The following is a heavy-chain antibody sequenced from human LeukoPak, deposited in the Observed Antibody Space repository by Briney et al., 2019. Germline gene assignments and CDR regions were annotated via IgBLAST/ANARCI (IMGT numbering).Heavy chain of an antibody. J-gene: IGHJ4*02. CDR1: GFIFNNYA. Sequence: GGSLRLSCAGSGFIFNNYAMHWVRKPPGKGLEWVSGISWNSGSIDYADSVKGRFTISRDNAKNSLYLQMNSLRVEDTAFYYCAKDNRRHYTSGPNPDSLHWGQGALVTVSS. CDR3: AKDNRRHYTSGPNPDSLH. CDR2: ISWNSGSI. V-gene: IGHV3-9*01. D-gene: IGHD6-19*01.